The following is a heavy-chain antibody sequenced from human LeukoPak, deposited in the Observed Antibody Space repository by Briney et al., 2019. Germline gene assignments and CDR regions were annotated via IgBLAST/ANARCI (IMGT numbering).Heavy chain of an antibody. CDR2: ITPSDSYT. J-gene: IGHJ4*02. V-gene: IGHV5-10-1*01. CDR1: VYSFTTFW. Sequence: GESLKISCKASVYSFTTFWISWVRQMPGKGLEWMGRITPSDSYTNYSPSFRGHVTISADKSITTAYLQWSSLRASDTAMYYCATSSGNNPFDYWGQGTLVTVSS. D-gene: IGHD1-14*01. CDR3: ATSSGNNPFDY.